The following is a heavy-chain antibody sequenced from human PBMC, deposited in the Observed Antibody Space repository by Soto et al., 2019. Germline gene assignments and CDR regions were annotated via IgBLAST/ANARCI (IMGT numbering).Heavy chain of an antibody. CDR2: MYFGGSF. D-gene: IGHD3-22*01. CDR3: ARSYYDSNGFAVDP. Sequence: SETLSLTCNVSGASVSHGYWSWIRQPPGKGLEWIGFMYFGGSFNYNPSLTSRATISVETSKNQFSMKLTSVTASDTAVYYCARSYYDSNGFAVDPWGQGTQVTVYS. V-gene: IGHV4-59*02. CDR1: GASVSHGY. J-gene: IGHJ5*02.